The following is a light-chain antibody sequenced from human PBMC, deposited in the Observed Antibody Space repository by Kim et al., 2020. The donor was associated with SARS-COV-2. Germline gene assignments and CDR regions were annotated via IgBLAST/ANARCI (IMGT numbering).Light chain of an antibody. CDR1: SNDVGDYIF. V-gene: IGLV2-14*03. J-gene: IGLJ1*01. CDR2: NVN. CDR3: SSYTSSRTLV. Sequence: QSALTQPASVSGSPGQSITISCTGTSNDVGDYIFVSWYQQYPGKAPTLMIYNVNKWPSGISNRFSGSKSGNTASLTISGLQAEDEADYYCSSYTSSRTLVFGTGTKVTVL.